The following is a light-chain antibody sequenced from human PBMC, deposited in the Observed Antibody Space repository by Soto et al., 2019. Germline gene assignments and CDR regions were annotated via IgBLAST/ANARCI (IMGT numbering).Light chain of an antibody. Sequence: EIVLTQSPGTLSLSPGERATLSCRASQSINRHLAWYQQKPGQAPRLLILDASDRATGIPARFSGSGSGTDFTLTISSLEPEDFAVYYCQQRSNWPPVTFGQGTRLEIK. CDR3: QQRSNWPPVT. CDR2: DAS. CDR1: QSINRH. V-gene: IGKV3-11*01. J-gene: IGKJ5*01.